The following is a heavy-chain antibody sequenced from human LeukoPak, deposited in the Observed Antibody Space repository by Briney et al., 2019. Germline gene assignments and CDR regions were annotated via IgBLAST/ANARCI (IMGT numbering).Heavy chain of an antibody. CDR1: GGSISSGNYY. CDR2: IYYSGST. D-gene: IGHD2-21*02. J-gene: IGHJ3*02. CDR3: ARAVYCGGDCYWTDAFDI. Sequence: SETLSLTCTVSGGSISSGNYYWGWIRQPPGKGLEWIGNIYYSGSTNYNPSLKSRVTISVDTSKNQFSLKLSSVTAADTAVYYCARAVYCGGDCYWTDAFDIWGQGTMVTVSS. V-gene: IGHV4-61*01.